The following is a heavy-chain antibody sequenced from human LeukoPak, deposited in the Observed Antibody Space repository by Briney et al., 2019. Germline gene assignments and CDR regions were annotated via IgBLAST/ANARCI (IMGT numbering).Heavy chain of an antibody. V-gene: IGHV4-34*01. CDR1: GGSFSGYY. D-gene: IGHD3-10*01. CDR2: INHSGST. J-gene: IGHJ4*02. CDR3: ASGRFGELLYYFDY. Sequence: SETLSLTCAVYGGSFSGYYWSWIRQPAGKGLEWIGEINHSGSTNYNPSLKSRVTISVDTSKNQFSLKLSSVTAADTAVYYCASGRFGELLYYFDYWGQGTLVTVSS.